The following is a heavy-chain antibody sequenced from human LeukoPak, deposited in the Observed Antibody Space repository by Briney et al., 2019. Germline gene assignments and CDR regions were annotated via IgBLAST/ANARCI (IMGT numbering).Heavy chain of an antibody. V-gene: IGHV5-51*01. CDR3: ARKYSSSWHPFDY. CDR2: IYPGDSDT. Sequence: GESLKITCKGSGYSFTSYWIGWVRQMPGKGLEWMGIIYPGDSDTRYSPSFQGQVTISADKSISTAYLQWSSLKASDTAMYYCARKYSSSWHPFDYWGQGTLVTVSS. D-gene: IGHD6-13*01. CDR1: GYSFTSYW. J-gene: IGHJ4*02.